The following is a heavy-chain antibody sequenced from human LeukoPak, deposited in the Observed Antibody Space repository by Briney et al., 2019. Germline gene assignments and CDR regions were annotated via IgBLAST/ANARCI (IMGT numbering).Heavy chain of an antibody. Sequence: SETLSLTCTVSGGSINSGSFFCAWIRQPPGKGLEWIGSMYYGGITHYNPSLKSRVTMSLDTSRDQFSLKMNSVTAADTAVYSCARHRISARSDHFDYWGQGILVTVSS. V-gene: IGHV4-39*01. CDR3: ARHRISARSDHFDY. CDR1: GGSINSGSFF. CDR2: MYYGGIT. J-gene: IGHJ4*02. D-gene: IGHD6-13*01.